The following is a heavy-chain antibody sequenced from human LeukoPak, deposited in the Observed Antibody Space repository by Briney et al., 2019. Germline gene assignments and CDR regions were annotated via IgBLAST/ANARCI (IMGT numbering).Heavy chain of an antibody. D-gene: IGHD1-26*01. J-gene: IGHJ4*02. Sequence: QAGGSLRLSCAASGFTFSSYAMSWVRQAPGKGLEWVASIKQDGSEKKYVDSVKGRFTISRDNAKNSLYLQMNSLRAEDTAVYYCARDDARWEVPFDYWGQGSLVTVSS. CDR1: GFTFSSYA. CDR2: IKQDGSEK. CDR3: ARDDARWEVPFDY. V-gene: IGHV3-7*01.